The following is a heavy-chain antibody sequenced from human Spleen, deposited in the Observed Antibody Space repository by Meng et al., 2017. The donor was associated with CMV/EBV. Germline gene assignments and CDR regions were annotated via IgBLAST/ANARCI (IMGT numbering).Heavy chain of an antibody. Sequence: GRRQGSGPGRVKPSETLSLPCTVSGCSISSYYWSWIRQPAGKGLEWIGRIYTSGSTNYTPSLKSRVTMSVDTSKNQFSLKLSSVTAADTAVYYCARDLVAAAVGGGWFDPWGQGTLVTVSS. CDR2: IYTSGST. V-gene: IGHV4-4*07. CDR3: ARDLVAAAVGGGWFDP. D-gene: IGHD6-13*01. J-gene: IGHJ5*02. CDR1: GCSISSYY.